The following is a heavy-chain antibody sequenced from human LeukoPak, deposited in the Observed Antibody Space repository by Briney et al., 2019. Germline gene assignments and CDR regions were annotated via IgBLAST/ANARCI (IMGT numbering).Heavy chain of an antibody. CDR3: ARARYYSDAGSYFIDQ. J-gene: IGHJ5*02. CDR2: VYYKSST. D-gene: IGHD3-10*01. CDR1: GGSVGSAGYY. Sequence: PSETLSLTCSVSGGSVGSAGYYWSWIRQPPGGGLEWIGYVYYKSSTNYNPSLKSRVTMSVDPSKNQISLTLISVTAADTALYYCARARYYSDAGSYFIDQWGQGTPVTVSS. V-gene: IGHV4-61*08.